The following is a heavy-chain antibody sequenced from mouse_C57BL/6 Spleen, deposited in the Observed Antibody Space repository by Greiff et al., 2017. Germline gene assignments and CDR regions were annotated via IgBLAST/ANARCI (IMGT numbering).Heavy chain of an antibody. Sequence: VQLKESGPELVKPGASVKISCKASGYSFTGYYMNWVKQSPEKSLEWIGEINPSTGGTTYNQKFKAKATLTVDKSSSTADMQLKSLTSEDSAVYYCARGETGTDFFAYWGQGTLVTVSA. CDR3: ARGETGTDFFAY. CDR1: GYSFTGYY. V-gene: IGHV1-42*01. CDR2: INPSTGGT. J-gene: IGHJ3*01. D-gene: IGHD4-1*01.